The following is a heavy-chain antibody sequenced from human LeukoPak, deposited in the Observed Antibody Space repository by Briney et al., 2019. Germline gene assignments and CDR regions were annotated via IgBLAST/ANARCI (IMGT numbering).Heavy chain of an antibody. D-gene: IGHD3-16*02. CDR1: GGSISSGGYS. V-gene: IGHV4-30-2*03. Sequence: SETLSLTCAVSGGSISSGGYSWSWIRQPPGKGLEWIGYIYYSGSTYYNPSLKSRVTISVDTSKNQFSLKLSSVTAADTAVYYCARKGVYDYVWGSYRFSPNGAFDIWGQGTMVTVSS. CDR2: IYYSGST. J-gene: IGHJ3*02. CDR3: ARKGVYDYVWGSYRFSPNGAFDI.